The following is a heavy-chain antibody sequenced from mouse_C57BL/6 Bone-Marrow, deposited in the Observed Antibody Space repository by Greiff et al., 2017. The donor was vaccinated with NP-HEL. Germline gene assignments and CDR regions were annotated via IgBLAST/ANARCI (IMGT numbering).Heavy chain of an antibody. CDR2: IHPRSGNT. CDR3: ARERWLLRPAWFAY. J-gene: IGHJ3*01. V-gene: IGHV1-81*01. CDR1: GYTFTSYG. D-gene: IGHD2-3*01. Sequence: QVQLQQSGAELARPGASVKLSCKASGYTFTSYGISWVKQRTGQGLEWIGEIHPRSGNTYYNEKFKGKATLTADKSSSTAYMELRSLTSEDSAVFFCARERWLLRPAWFAYWGQGTLVTVSA.